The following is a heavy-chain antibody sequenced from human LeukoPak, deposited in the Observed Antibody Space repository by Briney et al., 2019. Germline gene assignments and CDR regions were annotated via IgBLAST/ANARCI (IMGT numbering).Heavy chain of an antibody. CDR1: GFTFSSYE. V-gene: IGHV3-48*03. J-gene: IGHJ6*03. CDR2: ISSSGSTI. CDR3: ARHGSITMVRGRLRYYYMDV. Sequence: GGFLRLSCAASGFTFSSYEMNWVRQAPGKGLEWVSYISSSGSTIYYADSVKGRFTISRDNAKNSLYLQMNSLRAEDTAVYYCARHGSITMVRGRLRYYYMDVWGKGTTVTISS. D-gene: IGHD3-10*01.